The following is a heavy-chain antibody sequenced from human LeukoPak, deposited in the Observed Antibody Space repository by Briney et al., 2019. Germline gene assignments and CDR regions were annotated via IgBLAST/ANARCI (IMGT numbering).Heavy chain of an antibody. CDR2: IYYSGNT. CDR1: GGSISSGSYY. D-gene: IGHD5-12*01. CDR3: ARGIRL. Sequence: SETLSLTCSVSGGSISSGSYYWGWIRQPPGKGLEWIGSIYYSGNTYYNPSLKSRFTISVDTSKNQFSLKLSSVTAADTAVYYCARGIRLGGQGALVTVSS. J-gene: IGHJ4*02. V-gene: IGHV4-39*01.